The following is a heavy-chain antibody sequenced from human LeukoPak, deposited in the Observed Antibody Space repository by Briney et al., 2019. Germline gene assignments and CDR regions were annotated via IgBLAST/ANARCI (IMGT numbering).Heavy chain of an antibody. CDR1: GFIFSSYP. J-gene: IGHJ3*02. CDR2: ISYDGSKK. Sequence: PGGSLRLSCAASGFIFSSYPMNWVRQAPGKGLEWVAVISYDGSKKYYADSVKGRFTISRDNSKNTLYLQMNSLRAEDTAVYYCARDGYSVYDIFDIWDQGTMVTISS. CDR3: ARDGYSVYDIFDI. V-gene: IGHV3-30-3*01. D-gene: IGHD5/OR15-5a*01.